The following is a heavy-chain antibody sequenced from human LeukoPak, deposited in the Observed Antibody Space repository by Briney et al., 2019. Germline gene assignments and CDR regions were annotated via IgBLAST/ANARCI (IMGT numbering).Heavy chain of an antibody. V-gene: IGHV1-8*01. J-gene: IGHJ4*02. D-gene: IGHD3-22*01. CDR1: GYTFTTSD. CDR3: ARDYYDSSGYFDY. Sequence: ASVKVSCKASGYTFTTSDINWVRQAPGQGLQWMGWMNPNSGNTGYAQKFQGRVTMTRNTSISTAYMELSSLRSEDTAVYYCARDYYDSSGYFDYWGQGTLVTVSS. CDR2: MNPNSGNT.